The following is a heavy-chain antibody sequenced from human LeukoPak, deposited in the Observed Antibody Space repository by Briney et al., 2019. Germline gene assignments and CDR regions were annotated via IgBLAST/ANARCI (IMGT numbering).Heavy chain of an antibody. Sequence: SGTLPLTCAVYGGHFSRYYWSWIRQPPAKGREWIGEINHSGSTNYNPSLHCRVTISVDTAKNQFSLKLSSVTAADTAVYYCERRIVVVPAALDYWGQGTLVTVSS. V-gene: IGHV4-34*01. CDR2: INHSGST. CDR3: ERRIVVVPAALDY. D-gene: IGHD2-2*01. CDR1: GGHFSRYY. J-gene: IGHJ4*02.